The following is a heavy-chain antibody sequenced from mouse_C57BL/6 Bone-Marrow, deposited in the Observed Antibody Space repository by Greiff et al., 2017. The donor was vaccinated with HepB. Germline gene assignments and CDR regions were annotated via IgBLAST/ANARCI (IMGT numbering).Heavy chain of an antibody. CDR1: GFTFSDYG. D-gene: IGHD2-3*01. CDR2: ISNLAYSI. CDR3: TRDFGGGYYPFAY. J-gene: IGHJ3*01. Sequence: DVMLVESGGGLVQPGGSLKLSCAASGFTFSDYGMAWVRQAPRKGPEWVAFISNLAYSIYYADTVTGRFTISRDNARNTLYLQMSSLKSEDTAMYYCTRDFGGGYYPFAYWGQGTLVTVSA. V-gene: IGHV5-15*01.